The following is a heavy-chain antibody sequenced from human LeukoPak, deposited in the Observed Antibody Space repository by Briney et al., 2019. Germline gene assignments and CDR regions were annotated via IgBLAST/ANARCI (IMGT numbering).Heavy chain of an antibody. CDR3: AKPEYGSGSYYYFDY. CDR2: IRYDGSNK. V-gene: IGHV3-30*02. J-gene: IGHJ4*02. Sequence: PGGSLRLSCAASGFTFSSYGMHWVRQAPGKGLEWVAFIRYDGSNKYYADSVKGRFTISRDNSKNTLYLQMDSLRAEDTAAYYCAKPEYGSGSYYYFDYWGQGTLVTVSS. D-gene: IGHD3-10*01. CDR1: GFTFSSYG.